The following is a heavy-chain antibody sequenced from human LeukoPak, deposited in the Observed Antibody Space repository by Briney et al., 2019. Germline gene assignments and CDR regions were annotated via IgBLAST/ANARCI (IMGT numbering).Heavy chain of an antibody. D-gene: IGHD3-22*01. CDR3: AREIYDSSGYPLDY. CDR1: GFTFSSYA. Sequence: HPGGSLRLSCAASGFTFSSYAMHWVRQAPGKGLEWVAVISYDGSNKYYADSVKGRFTISRDNSKNTLYLQMNSLRAEDTAVYYCAREIYDSSGYPLDYWGQGTLVTVSS. CDR2: ISYDGSNK. V-gene: IGHV3-30-3*01. J-gene: IGHJ4*02.